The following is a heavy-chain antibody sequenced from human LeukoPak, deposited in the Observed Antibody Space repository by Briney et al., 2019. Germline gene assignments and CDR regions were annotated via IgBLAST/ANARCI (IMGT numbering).Heavy chain of an antibody. J-gene: IGHJ4*02. CDR2: MNPNSGNT. CDR1: GYTFTSYD. Sequence: ASVKVSCKASGYTFTSYDINWVRQATGQGLEWMGWMNPNSGNTGYAQKFQGRVTMTRNTSISTAYMELSSLRSEDTAVYYCARGSYDILTGYYYFDYWGQGTLVTVSS. CDR3: ARGSYDILTGYYYFDY. V-gene: IGHV1-8*01. D-gene: IGHD3-9*01.